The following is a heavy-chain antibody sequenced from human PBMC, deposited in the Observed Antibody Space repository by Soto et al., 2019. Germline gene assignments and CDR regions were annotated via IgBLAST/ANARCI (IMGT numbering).Heavy chain of an antibody. Sequence: GGSLRLSCATSGFTFSKAWVGWVRQAPGKGLEWVGRIMSKTDGGTTDYAAPVKGRFTISRDDSKSTMYLQMNSLKTEDTAFYYCTTYSGMCPYTFDYWGQGTLVTVSS. CDR2: IMSKTDGGTT. D-gene: IGHD1-26*01. V-gene: IGHV3-15*01. CDR3: TTYSGMCPYTFDY. CDR1: GFTFSKAW. J-gene: IGHJ4*02.